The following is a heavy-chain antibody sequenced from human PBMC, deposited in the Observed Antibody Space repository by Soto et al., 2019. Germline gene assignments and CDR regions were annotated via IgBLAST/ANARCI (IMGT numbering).Heavy chain of an antibody. D-gene: IGHD6-13*01. J-gene: IGHJ4*02. CDR2: ISGSGVRT. CDR3: AKDDGSSWYIDY. Sequence: EVQLLESVGGLVQPGGSLRLSCIASGFSFSSYAMSWVRQAPGKGLEWVSGISGSGVRTYYADSVKGRFTISRDNSKNTLYLQMNSLRAEDTAVHYCAKDDGSSWYIDYWGQGTLVTVSS. CDR1: GFSFSSYA. V-gene: IGHV3-23*01.